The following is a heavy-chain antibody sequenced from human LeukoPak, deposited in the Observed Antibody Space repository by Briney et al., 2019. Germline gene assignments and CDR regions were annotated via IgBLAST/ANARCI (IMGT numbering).Heavy chain of an antibody. CDR1: GFTFSTYN. CDR3: AELGITMIGGV. D-gene: IGHD3-10*02. Sequence: GGSLRLSCAASGFTFSTYNMNWVRQAPGQGLEWVSYISSSSTTIYYADSVKGRFTISRDNAKSSLYLQMNSLRAEDTAVYYCAELGITMIGGVWGKGTTVTISS. V-gene: IGHV3-48*04. J-gene: IGHJ6*04. CDR2: ISSSSTTI.